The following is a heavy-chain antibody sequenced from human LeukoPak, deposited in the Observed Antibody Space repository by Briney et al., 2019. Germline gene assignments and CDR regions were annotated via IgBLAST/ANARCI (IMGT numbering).Heavy chain of an antibody. D-gene: IGHD6-19*01. V-gene: IGHV3-7*01. CDR1: GFTFSSYW. CDR2: IKQDGSEK. CDR3: AREAVAGNDAFDI. Sequence: PGGSLRLSCAASGFTFSSYWMSWVRQAPGKGLECVANIKQDGSEKYYVDSVRGRFTISRDNAKNSLYLQMNSLRAEDTAVYYCAREAVAGNDAFDIWGQGTMVTVSS. J-gene: IGHJ3*02.